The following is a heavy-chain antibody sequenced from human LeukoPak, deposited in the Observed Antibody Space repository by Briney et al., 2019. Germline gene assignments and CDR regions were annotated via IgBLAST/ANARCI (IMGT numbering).Heavy chain of an antibody. CDR3: ARSLGRNSYSGSNYGY. J-gene: IGHJ4*02. CDR1: GYTFTGYY. Sequence: ASVKVSCKASGYTFTGYYMHWVRQAPGQGLEWMGRINPNSGGTNYAQKFQGRVTMTRDTSISTAYMELSRLRSDDTAVYYCARSLGRNSYSGSNYGYWGQGTLVTVSS. CDR2: INPNSGGT. V-gene: IGHV1-2*06. D-gene: IGHD1-26*01.